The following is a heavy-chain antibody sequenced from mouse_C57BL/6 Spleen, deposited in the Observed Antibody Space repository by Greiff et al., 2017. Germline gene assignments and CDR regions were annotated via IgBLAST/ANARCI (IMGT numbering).Heavy chain of an antibody. Sequence: EVQLQQSGPELVQPGASVKISCKASGYSFTDYNMNWVKQSNGKSLEWIGVINPNYGTNSYNQKFKGKATLTVDQSSSTAYMQLNSLTSEDSAVYYCARTPITTGVARAMDYWGQGTSVTVSS. CDR1: GYSFTDYN. CDR2: INPNYGTN. J-gene: IGHJ4*01. CDR3: ARTPITTGVARAMDY. D-gene: IGHD1-1*01. V-gene: IGHV1-39*01.